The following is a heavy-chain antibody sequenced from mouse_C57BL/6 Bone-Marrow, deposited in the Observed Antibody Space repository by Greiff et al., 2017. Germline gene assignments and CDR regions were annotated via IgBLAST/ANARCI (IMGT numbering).Heavy chain of an antibody. CDR2: SRNKANDYTT. D-gene: IGHD2-2*01. V-gene: IGHV7-1*01. J-gene: IGHJ4*01. Sequence: EVKVVESGGGLVQSGRSLRLSCATSGFTFSDFYMEWVRQAPGKGLEWIAASRNKANDYTTEYSASVKGRFIVSRDTSQSILYLQMNALRAEDTAIYYCARDAEVTTAMDYWGQGTSVTVSS. CDR1: GFTFSDFY. CDR3: ARDAEVTTAMDY.